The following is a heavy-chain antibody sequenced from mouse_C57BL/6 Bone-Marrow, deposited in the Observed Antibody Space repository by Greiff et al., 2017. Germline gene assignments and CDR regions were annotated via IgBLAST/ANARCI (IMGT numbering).Heavy chain of an antibody. V-gene: IGHV14-4*01. J-gene: IGHJ3*01. CDR3: THYGSSPAWFAY. D-gene: IGHD1-1*01. CDR2: IDPDNGYT. Sequence: EVQLQQSGAELGRRGASGKVAWREEGGKRKEEEKKGGEGRPEQGRVCIGWIDPDNGYTDDASKFQGKATITADTSSNTAYLQLSSLTSEDTAVYYCTHYGSSPAWFAYWGQGTLVTVSA. CDR1: GGKRKEEE.